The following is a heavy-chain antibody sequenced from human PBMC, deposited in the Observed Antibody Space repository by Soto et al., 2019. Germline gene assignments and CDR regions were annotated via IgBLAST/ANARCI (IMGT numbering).Heavy chain of an antibody. V-gene: IGHV3-30*18. J-gene: IGHJ4*02. Sequence: QVQLVESGGGVVQPGRSLRLSCAASGFTFSDYGTHWVRQAPGKGLEWVAAISYAGNDKYYADSVKGRFTISRDNSKNTLYLQLNSLRAEDTAVYYCAKDLLAGYGSGRRGCLDYWGQGTQVTVS. CDR2: ISYAGNDK. CDR1: GFTFSDYG. CDR3: AKDLLAGYGSGRRGCLDY. D-gene: IGHD6-19*01.